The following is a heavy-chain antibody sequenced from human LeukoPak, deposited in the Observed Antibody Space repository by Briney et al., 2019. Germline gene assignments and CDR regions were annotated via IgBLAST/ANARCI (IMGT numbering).Heavy chain of an antibody. CDR1: GFTFSSYG. CDR3: VRVRYDDSSGYYSDY. D-gene: IGHD3-22*01. CDR2: ISSRSNYI. Sequence: PGGSLRLSCAASGFTFSSYGMHWVRQAPGKGLEWVSSISSRSNYIYYADSVKGRFTISRDNAQNSLYLQMNSLRAEDTAVYYCVRVRYDDSSGYYSDYWGQGTLVTVSS. V-gene: IGHV3-21*01. J-gene: IGHJ4*02.